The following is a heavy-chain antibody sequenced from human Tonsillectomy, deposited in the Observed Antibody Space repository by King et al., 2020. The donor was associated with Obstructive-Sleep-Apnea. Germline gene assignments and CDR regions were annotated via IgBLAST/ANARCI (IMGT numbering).Heavy chain of an antibody. CDR3: ARLNYYYYGMDV. Sequence: VQLQESGPGLVKPSETLSLTCTVSGGSISYYYWSWIRQPPGKGLEWIGYIYYSGSTNYNPPLKSRVTISVETSKNQFSLKRSSVTAADTAVYYCARLNYYYYGMDVWGQGTTVTVSS. CDR1: GGSISYYY. CDR2: IYYSGST. V-gene: IGHV4-59*08. J-gene: IGHJ6*02.